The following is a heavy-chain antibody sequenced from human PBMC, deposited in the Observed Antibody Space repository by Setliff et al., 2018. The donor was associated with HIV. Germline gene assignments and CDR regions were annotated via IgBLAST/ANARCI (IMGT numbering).Heavy chain of an antibody. CDR1: GFTFSTSE. CDR3: VRDHSPSNNNWHHWFDP. Sequence: PGGSLRLSCAASGFTFSTSEMNWVRQAPGKGLGWVSYISGSGSTIYYADSVKGRLTISRENSKNSLNLQMNSLRAEDTAVYYCVRDHSPSNNNWHHWFDPWGQGTLVTVSS. J-gene: IGHJ5*02. D-gene: IGHD1-1*01. CDR2: ISGSGSTI. V-gene: IGHV3-48*03.